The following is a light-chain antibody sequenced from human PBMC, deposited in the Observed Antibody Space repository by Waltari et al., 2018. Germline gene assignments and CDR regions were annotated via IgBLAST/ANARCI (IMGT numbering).Light chain of an antibody. Sequence: DIVMTQSPDSLAVSLGERATINCKSSQSVLYSSNNKNNLAWYQRNPGQPPKLLMYWASTRESGVPDRFSGSGSGTDFTLTISSLQAEDVAVYYCQQYYSSPLTFGGGTKVEIK. CDR2: WAS. CDR1: QSVLYSSNNKNN. CDR3: QQYYSSPLT. V-gene: IGKV4-1*01. J-gene: IGKJ4*01.